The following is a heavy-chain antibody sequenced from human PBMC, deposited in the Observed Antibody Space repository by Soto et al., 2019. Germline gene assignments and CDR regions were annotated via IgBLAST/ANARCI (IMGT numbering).Heavy chain of an antibody. CDR2: IKTSGDSI. D-gene: IGHD2-21*02. CDR3: TKDVTGDIGADY. J-gene: IGHJ4*02. V-gene: IGHV3-23*01. Sequence: GGSLRLSCAASGFAFSSCVMSWVRQAPGKGLEWVSTIKTSGDSIFYADPVKGRFTASRDDSRNTLYLQMDSLRAEDTATYYCTKDVTGDIGADYWGPGTPVTVSS. CDR1: GFAFSSCV.